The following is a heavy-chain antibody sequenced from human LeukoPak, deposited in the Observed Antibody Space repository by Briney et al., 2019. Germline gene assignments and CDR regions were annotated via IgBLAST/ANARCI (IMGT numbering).Heavy chain of an antibody. Sequence: GGSLRLSCAASGFTFSSYGMHWVRQAPGKGLEWVAFIRYDGSNKYYADSVKGRFTISRDNSKNTLYLQMNGLRAEDTAVYYCATMVRGVIDYWGQGTLVTVSS. V-gene: IGHV3-30*02. CDR3: ATMVRGVIDY. CDR2: IRYDGSNK. D-gene: IGHD3-10*01. CDR1: GFTFSSYG. J-gene: IGHJ4*02.